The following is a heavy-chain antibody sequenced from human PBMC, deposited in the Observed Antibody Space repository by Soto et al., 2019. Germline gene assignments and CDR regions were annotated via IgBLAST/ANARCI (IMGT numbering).Heavy chain of an antibody. CDR2: ISGSGGST. CDR1: GFTFSSYA. CDR3: AKCSSTSCYADRFDY. J-gene: IGHJ4*02. D-gene: IGHD2-2*01. Sequence: PGGSLRLCCAASGFTFSSYAMSWVRQAPGKGLEWVSAISGSGGSTYYADSVKGRFTISRDNSKNTLYLQMNSLRAEDTAVYYCAKCSSTSCYADRFDYWGQGTLVTVSS. V-gene: IGHV3-23*01.